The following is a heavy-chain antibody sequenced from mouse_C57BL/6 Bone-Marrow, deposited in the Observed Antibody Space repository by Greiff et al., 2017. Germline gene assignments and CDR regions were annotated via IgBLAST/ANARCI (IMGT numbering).Heavy chain of an antibody. V-gene: IGHV5-6*02. Sequence: EVKLVESGGDLVKPGGSLKLSCAASGFTFSSYGMSWVRQTPDKRLEWVATISSGGSYTYYPDSVKGRSTISRDNAKNTLYLQMSSLKSEDTAMYYCARYYYGSSYYWGQGTTLTVSS. D-gene: IGHD1-1*01. CDR1: GFTFSSYG. CDR2: ISSGGSYT. CDR3: ARYYYGSSYY. J-gene: IGHJ2*01.